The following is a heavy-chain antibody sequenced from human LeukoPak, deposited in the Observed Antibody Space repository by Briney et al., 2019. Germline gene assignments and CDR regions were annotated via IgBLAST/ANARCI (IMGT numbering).Heavy chain of an antibody. V-gene: IGHV3-23*01. Sequence: GGSLRLSCAASGFTFENYGMSWVRQGPGKGLEWVSGISGSGGRIYYADHVKGRFTISRDNSKNTVFLQMNSLRVEDTAVYYCARELSQIVWGGLDYGGQGTPVSVSS. J-gene: IGHJ4*02. CDR1: GFTFENYG. D-gene: IGHD2-21*01. CDR2: ISGSGGRI. CDR3: ARELSQIVWGGLDY.